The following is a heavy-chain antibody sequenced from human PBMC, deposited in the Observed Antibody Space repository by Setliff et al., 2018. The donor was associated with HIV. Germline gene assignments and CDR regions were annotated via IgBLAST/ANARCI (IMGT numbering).Heavy chain of an antibody. CDR3: ARHRDPPGTRWIFYYYYMDL. J-gene: IGHJ6*03. V-gene: IGHV4-31*02. Sequence: SETLSLTCTVSGGSISSGGYYWNWIRQRPGRGLEWIGHLYYSGSTSYNPSLKSRVTISLDTSNNLFSLRVNSVTAADTALYYCARHRDPPGTRWIFYYYYMDLWGEGTTVTVSS. CDR1: GGSISSGGYY. D-gene: IGHD5-12*01. CDR2: LYYSGST.